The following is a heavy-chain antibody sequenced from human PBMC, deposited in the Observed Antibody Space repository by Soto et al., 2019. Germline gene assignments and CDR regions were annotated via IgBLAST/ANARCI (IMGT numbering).Heavy chain of an antibody. CDR3: AKDCIRGGSYYYYGMDV. CDR1: GFTFDDYT. V-gene: IGHV3-43*01. Sequence: PGGSLRLSCAASGFTFDDYTMHWVRQAPGKGLEWVSLISWDGGSTYYADSVKGRFTISRDNSKNSLYLQMNSLRTEDTALYYCAKDCIRGGSYYYYGMDVWGQGTTVTVSS. D-gene: IGHD1-26*01. J-gene: IGHJ6*02. CDR2: ISWDGGST.